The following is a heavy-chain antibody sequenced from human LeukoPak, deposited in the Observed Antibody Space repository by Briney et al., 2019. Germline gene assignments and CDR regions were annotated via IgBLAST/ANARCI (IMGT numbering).Heavy chain of an antibody. CDR2: ISGSGDNT. Sequence: GGSLRLSCAASGFTFSGFAMSGVRRTRGKGLEWVSGISGSGDNTLYADSVKARFTISRDNSKNTLYLEMNSLRAEDTAIYYCAKMKGHPLPKYYMDVWGQGTTVTVSS. CDR1: GFTFSGFA. V-gene: IGHV3-23*01. J-gene: IGHJ6*01. CDR3: AKMKGHPLPKYYMDV. D-gene: IGHD1-26*01.